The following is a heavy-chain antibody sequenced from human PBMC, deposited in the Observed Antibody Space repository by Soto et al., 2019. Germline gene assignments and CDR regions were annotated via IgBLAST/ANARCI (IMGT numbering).Heavy chain of an antibody. V-gene: IGHV1-69*13. CDR2: IIPIFGTA. CDR3: ARVNWNHDLGYYYGMDV. CDR1: GGTFSSYA. J-gene: IGHJ6*02. D-gene: IGHD1-1*01. Sequence: RASVKVSCKASGGTFSSYAISWVRQAPGQGLEWMGGIIPIFGTANYAQKFQGRVTITADESTSTAYMELSSLRSEDTAVYYCARVNWNHDLGYYYGMDVWGQGTTVTVSS.